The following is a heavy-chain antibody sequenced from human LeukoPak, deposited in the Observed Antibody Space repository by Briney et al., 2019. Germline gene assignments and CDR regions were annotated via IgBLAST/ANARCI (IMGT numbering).Heavy chain of an antibody. CDR2: ISNSGSTI. CDR3: AREWYDYGGNSGDAYGY. D-gene: IGHD4-23*01. J-gene: IGHJ4*02. V-gene: IGHV3-11*04. Sequence: GGSLRLSCAASGFTLSDYYMSWIRQAPGKGLEWVGYISNSGSTIYYADSVRGRFTISRDNAKNSLYLQMNSLRAEDTAVYYCAREWYDYGGNSGDAYGYWGQGTLVTVSS. CDR1: GFTLSDYY.